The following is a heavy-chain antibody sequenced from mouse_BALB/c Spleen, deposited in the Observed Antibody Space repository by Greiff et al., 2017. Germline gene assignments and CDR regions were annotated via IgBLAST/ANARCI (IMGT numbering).Heavy chain of an antibody. D-gene: IGHD2-14*01. CDR1: GYSITSDYA. J-gene: IGHJ1*01. Sequence: EVQLVESGPGLVKPSQSLSLTCTVTGYSITSDYAWNWIRQFPGNKLEWMGYISYSGSTSYNPSLKSRISITRDTSKNQFFLQLNSVTTEDTATYYCASFPYYRYDRFYWYFDVWGAGTTVTVSS. V-gene: IGHV3-2*02. CDR3: ASFPYYRYDRFYWYFDV. CDR2: ISYSGST.